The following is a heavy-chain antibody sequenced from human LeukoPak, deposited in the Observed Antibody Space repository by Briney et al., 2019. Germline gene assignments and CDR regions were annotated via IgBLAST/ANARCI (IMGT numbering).Heavy chain of an antibody. J-gene: IGHJ6*03. CDR3: AKHAWGGGIYSYYHYMDV. CDR2: ISVRGDTT. D-gene: IGHD3-16*01. Sequence: PGGSLRLSCAAPGFTFGTYAMTWVRQAPGKGLEWVSGISVRGDTTYYAGSVKGRFTVSRDSSKNTLHLQMNSLRVDDTAVYYCAKHAWGGGIYSYYHYMDVWGKGTTVTVSS. CDR1: GFTFGTYA. V-gene: IGHV3-23*01.